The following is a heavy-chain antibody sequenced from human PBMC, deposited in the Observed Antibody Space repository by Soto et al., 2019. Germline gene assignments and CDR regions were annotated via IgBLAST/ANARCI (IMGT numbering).Heavy chain of an antibody. Sequence: QVQLVQSGAEVRKSGSSVKVSCKAAGGTFSDYALSWVRQAPGQGLEWMGGIIPMFATTNYAQKFQGRVTITEVDSAITANMELSSLKSEDTVVYYCARGRGIGFSSTWNIYWYYNMDVWGQGTTVTVSS. CDR1: GGTFSDYA. D-gene: IGHD6-13*01. J-gene: IGHJ6*02. CDR3: ARGRGIGFSSTWNIYWYYNMDV. V-gene: IGHV1-69*01. CDR2: IIPMFATT.